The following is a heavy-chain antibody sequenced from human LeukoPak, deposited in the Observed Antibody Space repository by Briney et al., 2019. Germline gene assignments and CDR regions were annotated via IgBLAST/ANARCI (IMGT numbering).Heavy chain of an antibody. Sequence: GESLKISXKGSGYSFTSHWIGWVRQMPGRGLEWTGIIYPADSDTIYSPSFEGQITISADKSISTAYLQWSSLKASDTAMYFCERHYFNYISGWTTYFDFWGQGTLVTVSS. CDR1: GYSFTSHW. CDR2: IYPADSDT. D-gene: IGHD6-19*01. CDR3: ERHYFNYISGWTTYFDF. V-gene: IGHV5-51*01. J-gene: IGHJ4*02.